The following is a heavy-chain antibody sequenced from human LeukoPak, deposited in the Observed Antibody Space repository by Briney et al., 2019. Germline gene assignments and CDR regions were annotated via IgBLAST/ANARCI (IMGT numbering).Heavy chain of an antibody. CDR1: GFTFSNAW. CDR2: IYSGGST. CDR3: AKRANNDAFDI. D-gene: IGHD4/OR15-4a*01. Sequence: PGGSLRLSCAASGFTFSNAWMSWVRQAPGKGLEWVSVIYSGGSTYYADSVKGRFTISRDNSKNTLYLQMNSLRAEDTAVYYCAKRANNDAFDIWGQGTMVTVSS. V-gene: IGHV3-53*01. J-gene: IGHJ3*02.